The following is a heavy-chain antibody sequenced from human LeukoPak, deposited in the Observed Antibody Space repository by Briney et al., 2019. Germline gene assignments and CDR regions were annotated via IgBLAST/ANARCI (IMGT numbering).Heavy chain of an antibody. V-gene: IGHV2-5*01. Sequence: SGPTLVKPTQTLTLTCTFSGFSLTTSGVGVGWIRQPPGKALEWLASIYYNGDKRFSTSLRSRLTITKDTSKNQVVLTMTNMGPVDTATYYCTHRRELYDYGGHGFEHWGQGTLVTVSS. CDR2: IYYNGDK. CDR1: GFSLTTSGVG. CDR3: THRRELYDYGGHGFEH. J-gene: IGHJ4*02. D-gene: IGHD4/OR15-4a*01.